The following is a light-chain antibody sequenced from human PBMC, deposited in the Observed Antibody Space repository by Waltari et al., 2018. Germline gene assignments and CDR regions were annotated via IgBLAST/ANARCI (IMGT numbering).Light chain of an antibody. Sequence: DIVMTQSPLSLPVTPADPAFISCRSCQSLLHSNGYNDLDWYLQKPGQAPQLLIYLGSNRASGVPDRFSGSGSGTDFTLKISRVEADDVGVYYCMQALQTPLTFGGGTKVEIK. CDR2: LGS. V-gene: IGKV2-28*01. CDR1: QSLLHSNGYND. CDR3: MQALQTPLT. J-gene: IGKJ4*01.